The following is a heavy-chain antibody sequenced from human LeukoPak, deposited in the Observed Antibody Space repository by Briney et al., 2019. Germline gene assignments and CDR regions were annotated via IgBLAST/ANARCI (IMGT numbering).Heavy chain of an antibody. CDR1: SFTSKTFA. CDR2: ISGSGDTT. J-gene: IGHJ4*02. D-gene: IGHD6-19*01. CDR3: AKDYSSSF. Sequence: PGGSLRLSCIVSSFTSKTFAMSWVRQAPGKGLEWVAGISGSGDTTYYAESVKGRFTISRDNSKNMLYLQMRSLRAEDTAIYYCAKDYSSSFWGQGTLVTVSS. V-gene: IGHV3-23*01.